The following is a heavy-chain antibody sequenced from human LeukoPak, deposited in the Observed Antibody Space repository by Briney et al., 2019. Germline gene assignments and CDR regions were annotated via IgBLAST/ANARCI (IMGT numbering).Heavy chain of an antibody. J-gene: IGHJ4*02. V-gene: IGHV4-59*08. CDR1: GGSISSYY. CDR3: ARHAGSRSSKFDY. D-gene: IGHD3-10*01. Sequence: SETLSLTCTVSGGSISSYYWSWIRQPPGKRLEWIGYIYYSGSTNYNPSLKSRVTISVDTSKNQFSLKLSSVTAADTAVYYCARHAGSRSSKFDYWGQGTLVTVSS. CDR2: IYYSGST.